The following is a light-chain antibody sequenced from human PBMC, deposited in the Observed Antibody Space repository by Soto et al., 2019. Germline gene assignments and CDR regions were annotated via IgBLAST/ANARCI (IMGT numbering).Light chain of an antibody. CDR2: GAS. CDR3: QQYNNWPLT. CDR1: QSVSSN. Sequence: EVVMTQSPATLSVSLGDRDTLSCRASQSVSSNLAWYQQKPGQAPRLLIYGASTRANGIPARFSGSGSGTEFTLTISSLQSEDFAVYSCQQYNNWPLTFGGGTKVEIK. V-gene: IGKV3-15*01. J-gene: IGKJ4*01.